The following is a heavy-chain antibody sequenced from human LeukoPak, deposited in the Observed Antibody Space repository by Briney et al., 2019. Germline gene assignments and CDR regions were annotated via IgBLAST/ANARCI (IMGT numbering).Heavy chain of an antibody. D-gene: IGHD3-3*01. Sequence: PGGSPRLSCAASGFTFSSYAMNWVRQAPGKGLEWVSGIGGSGGTTYYADSVKGRFTISRDNSKNTLYLQMNSLRAEDTAVYYCAKVWGGFAIFGVARGAFDIWGQGTMVTVSS. CDR3: AKVWGGFAIFGVARGAFDI. CDR2: IGGSGGTT. V-gene: IGHV3-23*01. J-gene: IGHJ3*02. CDR1: GFTFSSYA.